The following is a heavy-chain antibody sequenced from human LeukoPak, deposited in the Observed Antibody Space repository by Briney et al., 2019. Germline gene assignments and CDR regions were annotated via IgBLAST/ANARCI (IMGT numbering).Heavy chain of an antibody. V-gene: IGHV4-39*07. J-gene: IGHJ6*03. CDR1: GGSISSSSYY. Sequence: PSETLSLTCTVSGGSISSSSYYWGWIRQPPGKGLEWIGSIYYSGSTYYNPSLKSRVTISVDTSKNQFSLKLSSVTAADTAVYYCARGHVLRYFDWSPFPAYYYYMDVWGKGTTVTVSS. D-gene: IGHD3-9*01. CDR3: ARGHVLRYFDWSPFPAYYYYMDV. CDR2: IYYSGST.